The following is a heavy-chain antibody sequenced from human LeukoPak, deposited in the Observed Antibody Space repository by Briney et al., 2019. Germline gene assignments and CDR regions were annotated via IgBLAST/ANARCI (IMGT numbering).Heavy chain of an antibody. Sequence: GGSLRLSCAASGFTFSSYWMSWVRQAPGKGLEWVANIKQDGSEKYYVDSVKGRFTISRDNAKNSLYLQMNSLRAEDTAVYYCARDGLAAATLHWCFDLWGRGTLVTVSS. J-gene: IGHJ2*01. CDR2: IKQDGSEK. CDR3: ARDGLAAATLHWCFDL. CDR1: GFTFSSYW. D-gene: IGHD6-25*01. V-gene: IGHV3-7*01.